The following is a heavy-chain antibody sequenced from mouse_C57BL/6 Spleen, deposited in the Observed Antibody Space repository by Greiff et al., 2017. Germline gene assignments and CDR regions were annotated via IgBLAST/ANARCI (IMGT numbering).Heavy chain of an antibody. J-gene: IGHJ2*01. V-gene: IGHV1-26*01. CDR1: GYTFTDYY. CDR3: ARGEFHNY. CDR2: INPNNGGT. Sequence: VQLQQSGPELVKPGASVKISCKASGYTFTDYYMNWVKQSHGKSLEWIGDINPNNGGTSYNQKFKGKATLTVDKSSSTADLELRSLTSEDSAVYYCARGEFHNYWGQGTTLTVSS.